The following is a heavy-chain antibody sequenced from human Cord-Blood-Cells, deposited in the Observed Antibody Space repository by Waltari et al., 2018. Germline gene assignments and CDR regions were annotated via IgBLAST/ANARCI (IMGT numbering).Heavy chain of an antibody. CDR3: ARDSGDYVWGSYRYFDY. CDR1: GFPFSSYS. D-gene: IGHD3-16*02. V-gene: IGHV3-21*01. CDR2: ISSSSSYI. J-gene: IGHJ4*02. Sequence: EVQLVESGGGLVKPGVSLRLSCAASGFPFSSYSMNWVRQAPGKGLEWVSSISSSSSYIYYADSVKGRFTISRDNAKNSLYLQMNSLRAEDTAVYYCARDSGDYVWGSYRYFDYWGQGTLVTVSS.